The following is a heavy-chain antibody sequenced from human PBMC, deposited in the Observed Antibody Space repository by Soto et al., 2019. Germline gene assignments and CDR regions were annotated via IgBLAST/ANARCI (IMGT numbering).Heavy chain of an antibody. Sequence: GESLKISCKGSGYSFTSYWISWVRQMPGKGLEWMGRIDPSDSYTNYSPSFQGHVTISADKSISTAYLQWSSLKASDTAMYYCARHASRGYSGYDHKGGYYYYYGMDVWGQGTTVTVSS. D-gene: IGHD5-12*01. CDR1: GYSFTSYW. CDR2: IDPSDSYT. CDR3: ARHASRGYSGYDHKGGYYYYYGMDV. V-gene: IGHV5-10-1*01. J-gene: IGHJ6*02.